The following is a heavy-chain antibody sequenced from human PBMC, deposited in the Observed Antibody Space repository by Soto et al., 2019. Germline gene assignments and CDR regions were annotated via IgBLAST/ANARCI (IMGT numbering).Heavy chain of an antibody. CDR1: GFTFSSYS. CDR2: ISSSSSYI. CDR3: ARDLFYDFWSGYYFYYYGMDV. J-gene: IGHJ6*02. Sequence: AGGSLRLSCAASGFTFSSYSMNWVRQAPGKGLEWVSSISSSSSYIYYADSVKGRFTISRDNAKNSLYLQMNSLRAEDTAVYYCARDLFYDFWSGYYFYYYGMDVWGQGTTVTVSS. V-gene: IGHV3-21*01. D-gene: IGHD3-3*01.